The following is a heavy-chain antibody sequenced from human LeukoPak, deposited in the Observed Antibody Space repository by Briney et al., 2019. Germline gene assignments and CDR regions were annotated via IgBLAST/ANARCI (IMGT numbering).Heavy chain of an antibody. CDR2: IYSGGST. D-gene: IGHD4-11*01. Sequence: GGSLRLSCAASGFTVSSNYMSWVRQAPGKGLEWVSVIYSGGSTYYADSVKGRFTISRDNSKNTLYLQMNSLRAEATAVDYCARTTTVTPFDYWGQGTLVTVSS. CDR1: GFTVSSNY. CDR3: ARTTTVTPFDY. J-gene: IGHJ4*02. V-gene: IGHV3-53*01.